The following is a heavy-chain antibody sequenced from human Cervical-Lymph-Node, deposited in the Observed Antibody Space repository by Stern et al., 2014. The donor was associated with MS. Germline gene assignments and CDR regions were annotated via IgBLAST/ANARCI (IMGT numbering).Heavy chain of an antibody. CDR2: ISYDGSNK. V-gene: IGHV3-30*18. J-gene: IGHJ5*02. D-gene: IGHD3-3*01. CDR1: GFTFSVYG. Sequence: VQLVESGGGVVQPGRSLRLSCAASGFTFSVYGMHWVRPAPGKGLERVAFISYDGSNKSDADSVKGRFTISRDNSKDTLYLQMNSLRSEDTAVYYCTKRESDFWSGGFDPWGQGTLVTVSS. CDR3: TKRESDFWSGGFDP.